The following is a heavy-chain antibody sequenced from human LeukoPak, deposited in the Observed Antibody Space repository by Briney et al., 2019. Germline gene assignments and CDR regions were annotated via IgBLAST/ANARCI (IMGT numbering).Heavy chain of an antibody. CDR1: GGSFSSYY. CDR3: ARDRKYYYDSSGYYNAFDI. V-gene: IGHV4-59*01. CDR2: IYYSGST. Sequence: SETLSLTCAVYGGSFSSYYWSWIRQPPGKGLEWIGYIYYSGSTNYNPSLKSRVTISVDTSKNQFSLRLSSVTAADTAVYYCARDRKYYYDSSGYYNAFDIWGQGTMVTVSS. D-gene: IGHD3-22*01. J-gene: IGHJ3*02.